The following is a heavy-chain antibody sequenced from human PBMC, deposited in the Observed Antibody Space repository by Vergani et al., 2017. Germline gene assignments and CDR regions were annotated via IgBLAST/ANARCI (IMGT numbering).Heavy chain of an antibody. CDR3: ARGRLNGGSGWSYFDY. CDR1: GGTFSSYT. V-gene: IGHV1-69*02. Sequence: QVQLVQSGAEVKKPGSSVKVSCKASGGTFSSYTISWVRQAPGQGLEWMGRIIPILGIANYAQKFQGRVTITAYKSTSTAYMELSRLRSEDTAGYYCARGRLNGGSGWSYFDYWGQGTLVTVSS. J-gene: IGHJ4*02. D-gene: IGHD6-19*01. CDR2: IIPILGIA.